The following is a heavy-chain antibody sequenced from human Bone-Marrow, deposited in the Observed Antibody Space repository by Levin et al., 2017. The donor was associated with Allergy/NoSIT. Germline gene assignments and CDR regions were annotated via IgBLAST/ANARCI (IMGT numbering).Heavy chain of an antibody. CDR1: GVSITTYY. V-gene: IGHV4-59*01. D-gene: IGHD3-9*01. J-gene: IGHJ4*02. CDR3: ARVRRLAARPQYFDF. CDR2: IDNRGIS. Sequence: SETLSLTCSVSGVSITTYYWTWIRQPPGKGLEWIGDIDNRGISTYSPSLESRATITLHTSESQFSLTLHSGSPADTAVYFCARVRRLAARPQYFDFWGQGILVTVSS.